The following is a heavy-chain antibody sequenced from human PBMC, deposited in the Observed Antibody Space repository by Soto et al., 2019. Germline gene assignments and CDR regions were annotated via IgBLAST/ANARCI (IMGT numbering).Heavy chain of an antibody. D-gene: IGHD6-19*01. Sequence: GSSVKVSCKDPGFTFTSTAVQWVLQARGQRLEWIGWIVVGSGNTNYAQKFQERVTITRDMSTSTAYMELSSLRSEDTAVYYCAAELNSSGGYGWFDPWR. J-gene: IGHJ5*02. CDR1: GFTFTSTA. V-gene: IGHV1-58*01. CDR2: IVVGSGNT. CDR3: AAELNSSGGYGWFDP.